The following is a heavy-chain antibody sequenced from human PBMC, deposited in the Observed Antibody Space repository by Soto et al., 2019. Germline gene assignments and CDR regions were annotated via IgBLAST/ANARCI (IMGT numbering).Heavy chain of an antibody. Sequence: QVRLVQSGAEVKKPGASVKVSCKASGYPFSSYGISWVRQAPGQGLEWIGWINPYNGNTSYAEKFQGRGTMTKDTTTNTAYTELRTLSTDETAVYYSARGGTDWGVDCYAPFKPLDYWGQGALVTVSS. CDR1: GYPFSSYG. V-gene: IGHV1-18*01. D-gene: IGHD2-21*02. CDR3: ARGGTDWGVDCYAPFKPLDY. J-gene: IGHJ4*02. CDR2: INPYNGNT.